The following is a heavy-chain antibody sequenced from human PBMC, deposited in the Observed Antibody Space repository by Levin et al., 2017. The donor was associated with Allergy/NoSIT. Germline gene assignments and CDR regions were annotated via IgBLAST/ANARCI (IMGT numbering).Heavy chain of an antibody. D-gene: IGHD2-2*01. CDR1: GYTFSGYY. CDR2: INNDGSNT. Sequence: GGSLRLSCVGSGYTFSGYYMHWVRQAPGKGLVWVSHINNDGSNTNYADSVKGRFTISRDNAKNTLYLQMNSLRAEDTAVYYCGRGGCSSTSCIDYWGQGILVTVSS. V-gene: IGHV3-74*01. CDR3: GRGGCSSTSCIDY. J-gene: IGHJ4*02.